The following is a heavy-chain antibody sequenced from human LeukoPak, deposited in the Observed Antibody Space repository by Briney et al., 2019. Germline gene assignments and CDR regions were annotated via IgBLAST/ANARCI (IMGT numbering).Heavy chain of an antibody. CDR3: ASGIAAAGRWVWFDP. CDR1: GGSISSSSYY. V-gene: IGHV4-39*01. CDR2: IYYSGST. D-gene: IGHD6-13*01. Sequence: PSETLSLTCTVSGGSISSSSYYWGWIRQPPGKGLEWIGSIYYSGSTYYNPSLKSRVTISVDTSKNHFSLKLSSVTAADTAVYYCASGIAAAGRWVWFDPWGQGTLVTVSS. J-gene: IGHJ5*02.